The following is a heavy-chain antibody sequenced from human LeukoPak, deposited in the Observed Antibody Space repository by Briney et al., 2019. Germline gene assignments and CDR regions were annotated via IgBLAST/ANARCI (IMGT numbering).Heavy chain of an antibody. D-gene: IGHD6-13*01. CDR3: AKDTDSSRWYLYAFDI. V-gene: IGHV3-30*18. CDR1: GFTFSSYG. Sequence: GRSLRLSCAASGFTFSSYGMHWVRQAPGKGLEWVAVISYDGSNKYYADSVKGRFTISRDNSKNTLYLQMNSLRAEDTAVYYCAKDTDSSRWYLYAFDIWGQGTMVTVSS. CDR2: ISYDGSNK. J-gene: IGHJ3*02.